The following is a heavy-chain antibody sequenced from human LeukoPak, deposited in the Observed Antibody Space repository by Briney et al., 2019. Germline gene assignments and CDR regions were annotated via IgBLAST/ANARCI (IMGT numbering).Heavy chain of an antibody. CDR3: ARSRPAPKEFDH. Sequence: SETLSLTCTVSDDSISDYYWSWIRQPPGKGLEWIGYIYTRGTTNYNPSLKSRVTMSADTSKNQFSLTLDSVTAADTVVYYCARSRPAPKEFDHWGQGTLVTVSS. CDR1: DDSISDYY. CDR2: IYTRGTT. V-gene: IGHV4-4*09. D-gene: IGHD2-2*01. J-gene: IGHJ4*02.